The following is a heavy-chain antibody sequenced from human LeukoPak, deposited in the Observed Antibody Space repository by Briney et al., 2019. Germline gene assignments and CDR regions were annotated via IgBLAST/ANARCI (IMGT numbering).Heavy chain of an antibody. CDR3: AREDVGRTQYYYYYMDV. CDR1: GGSISSYY. Sequence: SETLSLTCTVSGGSISSYYWSWIRQPPGKGLEWIGSMYYSGSTNYNPSLESRVTMSIDTSKNQFSLKVRSVTAADSAVYYCAREDVGRTQYYYYYMDVWGKGTTVTVS. D-gene: IGHD3-10*01. V-gene: IGHV4-59*01. CDR2: MYYSGST. J-gene: IGHJ6*03.